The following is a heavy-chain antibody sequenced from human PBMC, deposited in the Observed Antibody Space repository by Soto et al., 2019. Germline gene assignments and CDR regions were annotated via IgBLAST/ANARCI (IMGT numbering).Heavy chain of an antibody. V-gene: IGHV1-2*02. D-gene: IGHD2-2*01. J-gene: IGHJ5*02. CDR3: ASNLFASSRLANPYEDNWFAP. CDR2: INPNSGGT. CDR1: GYTFTGYY. Sequence: ASVKVSCKASGYTFTGYYMHWVRQAPGQGLEWMGWINPNSGGTNYAQKFQGRVTMTRDTSISTAYMELSRLRSDDTAVYYCASNLFASSRLANPYEDNWFAPWGKEPLVTFPS.